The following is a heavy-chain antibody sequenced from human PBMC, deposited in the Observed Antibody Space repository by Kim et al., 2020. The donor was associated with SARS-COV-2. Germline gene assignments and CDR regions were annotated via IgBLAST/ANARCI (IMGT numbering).Heavy chain of an antibody. Sequence: SVKVSCKASGGTFSSYAISWVRQAPGQGLEWMGGIIPIFGTANYAQKFQGRVTITADESTSTAYMELSSLRSEDTAVYYCARDGSSITIFGVVVLAKGYYYYGMDVWGQGTTVTVSS. D-gene: IGHD3-3*01. V-gene: IGHV1-69*13. J-gene: IGHJ6*02. CDR2: IIPIFGTA. CDR1: GGTFSSYA. CDR3: ARDGSSITIFGVVVLAKGYYYYGMDV.